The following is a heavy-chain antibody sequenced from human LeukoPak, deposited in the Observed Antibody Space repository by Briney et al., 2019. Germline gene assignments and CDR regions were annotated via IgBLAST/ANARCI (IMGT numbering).Heavy chain of an antibody. D-gene: IGHD3-10*01. V-gene: IGHV3-48*02. J-gene: IGHJ3*02. CDR1: GFTFSSYS. Sequence: GGSLRLSCAASGFTFSSYSMNWVRQAPGKGLEWVSHISTSSDTIYYADSVKGRFTISRDNAKNSLYLQMNSLRDEDTAVYYCARVLRGAFDIWGQGTMVTVSS. CDR3: ARVLRGAFDI. CDR2: ISTSSDTI.